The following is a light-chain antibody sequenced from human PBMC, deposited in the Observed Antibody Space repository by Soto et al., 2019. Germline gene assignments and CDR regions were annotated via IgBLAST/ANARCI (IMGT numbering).Light chain of an antibody. CDR1: QSVSSY. CDR2: DAS. Sequence: EIVVSPSPSALSWSPGERATLSCMSIQSVSSYLAWYQQKPGQAPRLLIYDASNRATGIPARFSGSGSGTDFTLTISSLEPEDFAVYYCQQRSNWPPEITFGQGTRLEIK. V-gene: IGKV3-11*01. CDR3: QQRSNWPPEIT. J-gene: IGKJ5*01.